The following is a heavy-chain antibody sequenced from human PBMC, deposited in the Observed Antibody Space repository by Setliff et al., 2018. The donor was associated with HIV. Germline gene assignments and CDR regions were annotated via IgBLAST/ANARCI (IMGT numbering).Heavy chain of an antibody. CDR3: ARIGSGWSVGWFDP. V-gene: IGHV4-38-2*02. D-gene: IGHD6-13*01. J-gene: IGHJ5*02. CDR1: GSSISSNYY. CDR2: IDASANT. Sequence: PSETLSLTCTVSGSSISSNYYWARIRQATGKGLEWIGCIDASANTYYIPSLKSRATISIDTSKNQLSLKLRSVTAADTAVYYCARIGSGWSVGWFDPWGQGTLVTVSS.